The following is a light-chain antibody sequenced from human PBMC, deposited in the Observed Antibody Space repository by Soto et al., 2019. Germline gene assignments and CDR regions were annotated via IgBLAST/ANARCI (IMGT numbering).Light chain of an antibody. CDR2: GAS. J-gene: IGKJ5*01. CDR1: QSVRTN. Sequence: EIVMTQSPGTLSVSPGEGATLFCRASQSVRTNLAWYQQRAGQAPRLLMYGASTRATGIPYRCSGSGSGTEFTLTISSLQSEDFSVYYCQQYNSWPPITFGQGTRLEIK. V-gene: IGKV3-15*01. CDR3: QQYNSWPPIT.